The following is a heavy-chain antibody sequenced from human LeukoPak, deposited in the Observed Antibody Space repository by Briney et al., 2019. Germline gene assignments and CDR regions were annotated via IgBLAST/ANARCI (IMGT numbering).Heavy chain of an antibody. D-gene: IGHD2-2*01. J-gene: IGHJ6*03. Sequence: PGGSLRLSCAASGFTVSSNYMSWVRQAPGKGLEWVSVIYSGGSTYYADSVKGRFTISRDNSKSTLYIQMNSLRAEDTAVYYCARVALASDYYYYMDVWGKGTTVTISS. CDR2: IYSGGST. CDR3: ARVALASDYYYYMDV. V-gene: IGHV3-53*01. CDR1: GFTVSSNY.